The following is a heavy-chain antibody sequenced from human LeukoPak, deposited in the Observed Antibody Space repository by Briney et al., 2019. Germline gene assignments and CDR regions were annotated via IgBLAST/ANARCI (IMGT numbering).Heavy chain of an antibody. CDR2: IYYSGST. J-gene: IGHJ4*02. CDR1: GGSISSSSYY. CDR3: NVAVVPAASKYFDY. Sequence: PSETLSLTCTVSGGSISSSSYYWGWIRQPPGKGLEWIGSIYYSGSTYYNPSLKSRVTISVDTSKNQFSLKLSSVTAADTAVYYCNVAVVPAASKYFDYWGQGTLVTVSS. D-gene: IGHD2-2*01. V-gene: IGHV4-39*07.